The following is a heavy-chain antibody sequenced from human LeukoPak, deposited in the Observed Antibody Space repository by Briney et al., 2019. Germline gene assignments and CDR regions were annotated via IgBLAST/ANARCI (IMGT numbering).Heavy chain of an antibody. CDR3: ARAQGEGLRNWFDP. CDR2: ISYTGGT. V-gene: IGHV4-59*01. J-gene: IGHJ5*02. Sequence: SETLSLTCSVSDVSISSSYWSWIRQPPGKGLEWIGYISYTGGTHYNPSLKSRLTISVDKAKNQFSLKVSSVTAADTAVYSCARAQGEGLRNWFDPWGQGTLVTVSS. D-gene: IGHD3-10*01. CDR1: DVSISSSY.